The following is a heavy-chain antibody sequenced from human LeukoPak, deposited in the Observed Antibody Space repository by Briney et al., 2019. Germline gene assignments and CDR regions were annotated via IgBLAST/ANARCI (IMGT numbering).Heavy chain of an antibody. CDR1: GFTFSTYG. D-gene: IGHD1-26*01. CDR2: ITASGGGT. Sequence: GESLRLSCAASGFTFSTYGMTWVRQAPGKGLEWVSAITASGGGTYYAASVKGRFTISRDHSKSTLYLQMNSLRAEDTAVYYCARGGSGSYSCWGQGTLVTVSS. V-gene: IGHV3-23*01. J-gene: IGHJ4*02. CDR3: ARGGSGSYSC.